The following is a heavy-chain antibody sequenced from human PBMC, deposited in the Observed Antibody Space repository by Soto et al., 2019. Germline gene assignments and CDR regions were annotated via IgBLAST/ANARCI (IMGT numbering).Heavy chain of an antibody. V-gene: IGHV3-21*01. CDR2: ISSSSSYI. Sequence: GGSLRLSCAASGFTFSSYSMNWVRQAPGKGLEWVSSISSSSSYIYYADSVKGRFTISRDNAKNSLYLQMNSLRAEDTAVYYCARAYSSGQRTFDIWGQGTMVTVSS. J-gene: IGHJ3*02. D-gene: IGHD6-19*01. CDR1: GFTFSSYS. CDR3: ARAYSSGQRTFDI.